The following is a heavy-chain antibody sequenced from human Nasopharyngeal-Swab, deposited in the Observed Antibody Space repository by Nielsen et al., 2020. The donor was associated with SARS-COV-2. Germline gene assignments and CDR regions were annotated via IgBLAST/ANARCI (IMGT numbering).Heavy chain of an antibody. J-gene: IGHJ4*02. V-gene: IGHV3-7*01. D-gene: IGHD6-19*01. CDR3: ARDHRGAVAGLDY. CDR2: IKQDGSEK. Sequence: VRQAPGKGLEWVANIKQDGSEKYYVDFVKGRFTISRDNAKNSLYLQMNSLRAEDTAVYYCARDHRGAVAGLDYWGQGTLVAVSS.